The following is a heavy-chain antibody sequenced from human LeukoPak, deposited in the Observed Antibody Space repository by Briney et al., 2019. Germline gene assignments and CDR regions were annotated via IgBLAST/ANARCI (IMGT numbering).Heavy chain of an antibody. CDR3: AKFWWFGEFGDAFDI. D-gene: IGHD3-10*01. CDR2: ISYDGSNK. Sequence: PGGSLRLSCAASGFTFSSYGMHWVRQAPGKGLEWVAVISYDGSNKYYADSVKGRFTISRDNSKNTLYLQMNSLRAEDTAVYYCAKFWWFGEFGDAFDIWGQGTMVTVSS. V-gene: IGHV3-30*18. J-gene: IGHJ3*02. CDR1: GFTFSSYG.